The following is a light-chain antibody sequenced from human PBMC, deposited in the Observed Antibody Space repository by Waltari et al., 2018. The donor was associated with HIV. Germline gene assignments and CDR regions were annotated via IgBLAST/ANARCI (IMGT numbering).Light chain of an antibody. Sequence: QSALTQPRSVSGSPGQSVTISCTGTSRDVGGYNYVSWYQQHPGKAPKLMIYDVSKRPSGVPDRFSGSKSGNTASLTISGLQAEDEADYYCCSYVGSGYVFGTGTKVTVL. J-gene: IGLJ1*01. CDR3: CSYVGSGYV. CDR1: SRDVGGYNY. V-gene: IGLV2-11*01. CDR2: DVS.